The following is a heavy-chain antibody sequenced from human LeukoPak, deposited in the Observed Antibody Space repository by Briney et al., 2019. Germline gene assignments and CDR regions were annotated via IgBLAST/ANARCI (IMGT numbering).Heavy chain of an antibody. CDR2: INTNTGNP. CDR1: GYTFTSYA. V-gene: IGHV7-4-1*02. J-gene: IGHJ1*01. Sequence: ASVKVPCKASGYTFTSYAMNWVRQAPGQGLEWMGWINTNTGNPTYAQGFTGRFVFSLDTSVSTAYLQISSLKAEDTAVYYCARDRDRMYYYDSPEMQHWGQGTLVTVSS. CDR3: ARDRDRMYYYDSPEMQH. D-gene: IGHD3-22*01.